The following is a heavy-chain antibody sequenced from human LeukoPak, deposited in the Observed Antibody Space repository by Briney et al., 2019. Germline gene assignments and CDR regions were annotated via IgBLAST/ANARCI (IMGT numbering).Heavy chain of an antibody. J-gene: IGHJ4*02. D-gene: IGHD2-8*01. CDR2: TYYRSKWYN. Sequence: SQTLSLTCAISGDSVSSNSAAWNWIRQSPSRGPEWLGRTYYRSKWYNDYAVSVKSRITINPDTSKNQFSLQLNSVTPEDTAVYYCARHPGYCTNGVCYYFDYWGQGTLVTVSS. CDR1: GDSVSSNSAA. CDR3: ARHPGYCTNGVCYYFDY. V-gene: IGHV6-1*01.